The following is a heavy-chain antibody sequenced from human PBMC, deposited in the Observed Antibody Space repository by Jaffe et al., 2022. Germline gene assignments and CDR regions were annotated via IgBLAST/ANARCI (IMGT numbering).Heavy chain of an antibody. J-gene: IGHJ4*02. V-gene: IGHV7-4-1*02. Sequence: QVQLVQSGSELKKTGASVKVSCKTSGYSFTSYAISWVRQAPGQGPEWMGWINTYTGNPTYVQGFTGRFVFSLDTSVSTAYLEITSLKAEDTAVYYCARAQGGTSWNQTPRLFDYWGQGTLVTASS. CDR2: INTYTGNP. CDR1: GYSFTSYA. D-gene: IGHD6-13*01. CDR3: ARAQGGTSWNQTPRLFDY.